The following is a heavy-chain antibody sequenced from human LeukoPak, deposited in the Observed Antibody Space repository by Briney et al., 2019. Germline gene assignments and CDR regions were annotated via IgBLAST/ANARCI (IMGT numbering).Heavy chain of an antibody. CDR2: ISYDGSNK. D-gene: IGHD6-19*01. Sequence: SCKASGYRFTGYYLHWVRQAPGKGLEWVAVISYDGSNKYYADSVKGRFTISRDNSKNTLYLQMNSLRAEDTAVYYCARSRGSGWPFDYWGQGTLVTVSS. V-gene: IGHV3-30-3*01. CDR3: ARSRGSGWPFDY. J-gene: IGHJ4*02. CDR1: GYRFTGYY.